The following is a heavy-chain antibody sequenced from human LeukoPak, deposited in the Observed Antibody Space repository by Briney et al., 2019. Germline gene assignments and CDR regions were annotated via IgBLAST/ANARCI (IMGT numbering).Heavy chain of an antibody. V-gene: IGHV4-39*07. Sequence: SETLSLTCTVSGVSISDYYYYWGWIRQSPGTGLEWIGTIYSGGTTYCNPSLKSRATISVDTSKNQFSLQLNSVTAADTALYYCAGGSRLGAAFNIWGRGTMVLVS. CDR1: GVSISDYYYY. D-gene: IGHD1-26*01. CDR2: IYSGGTT. CDR3: AGGSRLGAAFNI. J-gene: IGHJ3*02.